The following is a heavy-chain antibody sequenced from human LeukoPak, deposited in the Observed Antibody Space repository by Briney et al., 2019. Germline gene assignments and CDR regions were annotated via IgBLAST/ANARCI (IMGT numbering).Heavy chain of an antibody. V-gene: IGHV3-9*03. J-gene: IGHJ3*02. Sequence: GGSLRLSCAASGFTFSSYWMSWVRQAPGKGLEWVSGISWDSSSVAYADSVKGRFTISRDNAKNSLYLQMNSLRAEDMALYYCAKDVGGPLADAFDIWGQGTMVTVSS. CDR3: AKDVGGPLADAFDI. CDR1: GFTFSSYW. D-gene: IGHD2-15*01. CDR2: ISWDSSSV.